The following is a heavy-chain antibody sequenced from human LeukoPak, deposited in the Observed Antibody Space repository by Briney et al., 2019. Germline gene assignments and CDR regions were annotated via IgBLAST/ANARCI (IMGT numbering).Heavy chain of an antibody. Sequence: SGGSLGLSCAASGFTFSSYSMNWVRQAPGKGLEWVSSISISSSHIYYADSVKGRFTISRDNAKNSLYLQMNNLRAEDTAIYYCASARGYSYSLLDYWGQGTLVTVSS. CDR3: ASARGYSYSLLDY. J-gene: IGHJ4*02. D-gene: IGHD5-18*01. CDR2: ISISSSHI. CDR1: GFTFSSYS. V-gene: IGHV3-21*01.